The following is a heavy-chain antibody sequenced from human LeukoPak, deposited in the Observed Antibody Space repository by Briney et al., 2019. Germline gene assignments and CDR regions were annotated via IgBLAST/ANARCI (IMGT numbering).Heavy chain of an antibody. J-gene: IGHJ4*02. CDR2: IYYSGST. CDR3: ARHLRGSHFDY. CDR1: GGSLSSYY. V-gene: IGHV4-59*08. Sequence: SETLSLTCPVSGGSLSSYYWNWIRPPPGKGLAWIGYIYYSGSTNYNPSPQSRVTRSVATSKNQFSLKLSSVTAADTAYYYCARHLRGSHFDYWGQGTLVTVSS. D-gene: IGHD5-24*01.